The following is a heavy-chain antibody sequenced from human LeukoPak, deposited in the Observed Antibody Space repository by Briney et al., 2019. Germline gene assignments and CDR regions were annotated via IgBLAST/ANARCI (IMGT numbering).Heavy chain of an antibody. V-gene: IGHV4-34*01. CDR3: ARAVVVVAAIPGRHFDY. CDR2: INHSGST. D-gene: IGHD2-15*01. Sequence: SETLSLTCAVYGGSFSGYYWSWIRQPPGKGLEWIGEINHSGSTNYNPSLKGRVTISVDTSKNQFSLKLSSVTAADTAVYYCARAVVVVAAIPGRHFDYWGQGTLVTVSS. CDR1: GGSFSGYY. J-gene: IGHJ4*02.